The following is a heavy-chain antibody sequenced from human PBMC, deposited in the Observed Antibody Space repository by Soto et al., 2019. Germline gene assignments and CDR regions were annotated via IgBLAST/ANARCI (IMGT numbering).Heavy chain of an antibody. V-gene: IGHV3-30*18. CDR1: GFTFSSYG. D-gene: IGHD3-16*01. J-gene: IGHJ3*02. CDR2: ISYDGSNK. CDR3: ANLDSRTEGGYDAFDI. Sequence: QVQLVESGGGVVQPGRSLRLSCAASGFTFSSYGMHWVRQAPGKGLEWVAVISYDGSNKYYADSVKGRFTISRDNSKNTLNLQMNSLRAEDTAVYYCANLDSRTEGGYDAFDIWGQGTMVTVSS.